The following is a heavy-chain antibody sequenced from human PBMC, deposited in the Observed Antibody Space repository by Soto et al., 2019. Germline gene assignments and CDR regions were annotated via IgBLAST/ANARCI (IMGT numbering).Heavy chain of an antibody. V-gene: IGHV4-31*03. CDR3: ARGSSGWSSIRLDD. Sequence: QVQLQESGPGLVKPSQTLSLTCTVSSGSITSVNSYWSWIRQFPGKGLEWIGYIYYSGSSYYNPSLNGRVTISEDTSNKQFSLKLNSVTAAAAAVYYCARGSSGWSSIRLDDWGQGTLVTVSS. D-gene: IGHD6-19*01. CDR1: SGSITSVNSY. CDR2: IYYSGSS. J-gene: IGHJ4*02.